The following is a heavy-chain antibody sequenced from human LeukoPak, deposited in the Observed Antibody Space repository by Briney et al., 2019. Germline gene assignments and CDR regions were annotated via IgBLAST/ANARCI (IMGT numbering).Heavy chain of an antibody. D-gene: IGHD1-26*01. CDR3: ARDVVGATYFD. CDR1: GFTFSDHY. CDR2: TKNKAHTYTT. Sequence: GGSLRLSCAASGFTFSDHYMDWVRQAPGKGLEWIGRTKNKAHTYTTEYAASVKGRFTISRDDSKNSLYLQMNSLRAEDTAVYYCARDVVGATYFDWGQGTLVTVS. V-gene: IGHV3-72*01. J-gene: IGHJ4*02.